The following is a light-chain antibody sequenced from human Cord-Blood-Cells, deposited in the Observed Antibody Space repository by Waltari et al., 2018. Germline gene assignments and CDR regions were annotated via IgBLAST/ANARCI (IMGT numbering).Light chain of an antibody. CDR3: YSTDSSGNHYV. J-gene: IGLJ1*01. V-gene: IGLV3-10*01. Sequence: SYELTQPPSVSVSPGQTARITCSGDALPKKYAYWYQQKSGQAPVLVIYEDSKRPSGIPERFSGSISGTMATLTISGAQVEDEADYYCYSTDSSGNHYVFGTGTKVTVL. CDR2: EDS. CDR1: ALPKKY.